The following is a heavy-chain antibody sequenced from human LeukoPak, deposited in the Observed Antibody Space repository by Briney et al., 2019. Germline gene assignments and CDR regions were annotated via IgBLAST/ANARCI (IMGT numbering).Heavy chain of an antibody. D-gene: IGHD3-22*01. CDR2: IYPGDSDT. V-gene: IGHV5-51*01. J-gene: IGHJ4*02. Sequence: GESLQISCKGSGYTFTTYWIGWVRQLPGKGLEWMGIIYPGDSDTRYSPSFQGQVTMSVDMSISTAYLQWSSLKASDTAMYYCARVSSAYYDYFDYWGQGTLVTVSS. CDR3: ARVSSAYYDYFDY. CDR1: GYTFTTYW.